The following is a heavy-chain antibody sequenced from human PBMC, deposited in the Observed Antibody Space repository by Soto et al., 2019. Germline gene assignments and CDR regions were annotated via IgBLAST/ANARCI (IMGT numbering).Heavy chain of an antibody. CDR3: ARQGFGSGWSYSDN. D-gene: IGHD6-19*01. Sequence: PGESLKISCKGSAYTFTDYWITWVRQMPGKGLEWMGRIDPSDSSTNYSPSFQGHVTISTDKSISSAYLQWSSLQASDTAMYYCARQGFGSGWSYSDNWGQGTLVTVPQ. J-gene: IGHJ4*02. V-gene: IGHV5-10-1*01. CDR1: AYTFTDYW. CDR2: IDPSDSST.